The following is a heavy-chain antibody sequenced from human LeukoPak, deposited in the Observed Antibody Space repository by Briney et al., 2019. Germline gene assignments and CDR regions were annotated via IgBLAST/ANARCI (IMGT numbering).Heavy chain of an antibody. D-gene: IGHD3-10*01. CDR1: GFTFSSYA. CDR3: ARDSFGGFDD. J-gene: IGHJ4*02. Sequence: PGGSLRLSCAASGFTFSSYAMHWVRQAPGKGLEWVAVISYDGSNKYYADSVKGRFTISRDNSKNTLYLQMNSLRAEDTAVYYCARDSFGGFDDWGQGTLVTVSS. CDR2: ISYDGSNK. V-gene: IGHV3-30-3*01.